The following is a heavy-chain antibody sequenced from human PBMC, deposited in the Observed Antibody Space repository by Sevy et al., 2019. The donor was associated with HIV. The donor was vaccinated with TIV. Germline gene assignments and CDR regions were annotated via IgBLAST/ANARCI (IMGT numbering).Heavy chain of an antibody. V-gene: IGHV1-2*06. CDR1: GYTFTGYY. CDR3: ARDSPLNYDYIWGSYRQYYFDY. J-gene: IGHJ4*02. CDR2: INPNSGGT. D-gene: IGHD3-16*02. Sequence: ASVKVSCKASGYTFTGYYMHWVRQAPGQGLEWMGRINPNSGGTNYAQKFQGRVTMTRETSISTAYMELSRLRSDDTAVYYCARDSPLNYDYIWGSYRQYYFDYWGQGTLVTVSS.